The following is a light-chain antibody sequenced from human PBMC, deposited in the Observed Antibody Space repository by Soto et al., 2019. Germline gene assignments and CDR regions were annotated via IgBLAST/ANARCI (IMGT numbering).Light chain of an antibody. CDR1: QSVSSN. Sequence: EIVMTQSPATLSVSPGERATLSCRASQSVSSNLAWYQQKPGQAPRLLIYGASTRPTGIPARFSGSGSGTEFTLTISSLQSEDFAVYYCQQYNNWLSTFGGGTKVEIK. V-gene: IGKV3-15*01. CDR3: QQYNNWLST. CDR2: GAS. J-gene: IGKJ4*01.